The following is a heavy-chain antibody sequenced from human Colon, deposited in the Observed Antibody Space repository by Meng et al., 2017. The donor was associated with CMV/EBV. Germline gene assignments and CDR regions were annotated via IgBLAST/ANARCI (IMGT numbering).Heavy chain of an antibody. V-gene: IGHV4-34*01. CDR1: GGSFSGYY. D-gene: IGHD2-15*01. CDR2: IYYSGST. CDR3: ARDRTVVVVAARGDYYYYYGMDV. Sequence: ETLSLTCAVYGGSFSGYYWSWIRQPPGKGLEWIGSIYYSGSTYYNPSLKSRVTISVDTSKNQFSLKLSSVTAADTAVYYCARDRTVVVVAARGDYYYYYGMDVWGQGTTVTVSS. J-gene: IGHJ6*02.